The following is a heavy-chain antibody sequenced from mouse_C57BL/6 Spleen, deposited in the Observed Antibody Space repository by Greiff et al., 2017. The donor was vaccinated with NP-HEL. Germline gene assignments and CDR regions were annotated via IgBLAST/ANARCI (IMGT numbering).Heavy chain of an antibody. CDR2: ISSGSSTI. D-gene: IGHD4-1*01. J-gene: IGHJ4*01. V-gene: IGHV5-17*01. CDR3: AKLGRVYAMDY. CDR1: GFTFSDYG. Sequence: DVMLVESGGGLVKPGGSLKLSCAASGFTFSDYGMHWVRQAPEKGLEWVAYISSGSSTIYYADTVKGRFTISRDNAKNTLFLQMTSLRSEDTAMHYCAKLGRVYAMDYWGQGTSVTVSS.